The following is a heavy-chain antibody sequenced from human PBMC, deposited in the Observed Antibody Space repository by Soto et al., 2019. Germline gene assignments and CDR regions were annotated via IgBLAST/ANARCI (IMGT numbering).Heavy chain of an antibody. J-gene: IGHJ4*02. CDR1: GFTFSSYA. CDR2: ISGSGGST. CDR3: AKASLPYSSSLTSLDY. D-gene: IGHD6-13*01. V-gene: IGHV3-23*01. Sequence: EVQLLESGGGLVQPGGSLRLSCAASGFTFSSYAMSWVRQAPGKGLEWVSAISGSGGSTYYADSVKGRFTISRDNSKNTLYLQMNSLRAEDTAVYYCAKASLPYSSSLTSLDYWGQGTLVTVSS.